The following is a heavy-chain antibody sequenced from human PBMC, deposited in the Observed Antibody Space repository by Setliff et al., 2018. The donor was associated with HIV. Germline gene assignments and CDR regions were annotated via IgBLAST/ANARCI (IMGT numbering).Heavy chain of an antibody. D-gene: IGHD2-2*01. CDR2: IYYSGST. CDR3: ARPADCSSTSCYLWYFDL. V-gene: IGHV4-39*01. CDR1: GGSISSSSYY. Sequence: SETLSLTCTVSGGSISSSSYYWGWIRQPPGKGLEWIGSIYYSGSTYYNPSLKSRVTISVDTSKNQFSLKLSSVTAADTAVYYCARPADCSSTSCYLWYFDLWGRGTRVPVSS. J-gene: IGHJ2*01.